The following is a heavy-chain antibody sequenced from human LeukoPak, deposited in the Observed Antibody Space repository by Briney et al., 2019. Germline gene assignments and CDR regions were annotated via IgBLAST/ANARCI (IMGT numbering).Heavy chain of an antibody. CDR3: ARDVSYGFDI. V-gene: IGHV3-74*01. CDR2: INGDGSSI. CDR1: GFTFSGYW. J-gene: IGHJ3*02. Sequence: GGSLRLSCAASGFTFSGYWMNWVRQAPGKGLVWVSRINGDGSSISYADSVKGRFTISRDNAKNTLYLQMNSLRAEDTAVYYCARDVSYGFDIWGQGTMVTVSS.